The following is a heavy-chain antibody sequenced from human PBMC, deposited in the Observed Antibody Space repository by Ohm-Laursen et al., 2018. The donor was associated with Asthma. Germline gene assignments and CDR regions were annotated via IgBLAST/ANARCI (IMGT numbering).Heavy chain of an antibody. CDR1: GYTFTNYD. V-gene: IGHV1-8*02. Sequence: ASVKVSCKASGYTFTNYDIHWVRQAPGQGLEWMGWMNPNCGKTGYAQKFQGRVIMTRNTAISTAYMEQSSLKSEDTAVYYCARPFKTHDHGDYRDFWYFDLWGRGTLVTVSS. CDR2: MNPNCGKT. J-gene: IGHJ2*01. CDR3: ARPFKTHDHGDYRDFWYFDL. D-gene: IGHD4-17*01.